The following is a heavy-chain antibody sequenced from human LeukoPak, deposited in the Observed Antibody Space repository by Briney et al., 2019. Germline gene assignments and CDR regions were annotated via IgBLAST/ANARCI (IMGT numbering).Heavy chain of an antibody. CDR2: IWYDDSNI. V-gene: IGHV3-33*08. CDR1: GFTFSSYS. D-gene: IGHD6-19*01. Sequence: GGSLRLSCAASGFTFSSYSMNWVRQAPGKGLEWVAVIWYDDSNIYYADSVKGRFTISRDTSKNTLYLQMNSLRAEDTAVYYCARWDSSDFYGDYYYAMDVWGQGTTVTVSS. J-gene: IGHJ6*02. CDR3: ARWDSSDFYGDYYYAMDV.